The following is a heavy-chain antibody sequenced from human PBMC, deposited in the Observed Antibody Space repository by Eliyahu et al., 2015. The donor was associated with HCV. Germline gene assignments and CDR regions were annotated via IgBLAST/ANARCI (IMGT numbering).Heavy chain of an antibody. J-gene: IGHJ4*02. D-gene: IGHD6-19*01. V-gene: IGHV3-7*05. CDR3: AREYSPIAVAGTFGIGGVADY. CDR2: IKQDGSEK. Sequence: EVQLVESGGGLVQPGGSLRLSCAASGFTFXXXWMXWVRQAPGKGLEGVANIKQDGSEKYYVDSVKGRFTISRDNAKNSLYLQMNSLRAEDTAVYYCAREYSPIAVAGTFGIGGVADYWGQGTLVTVSS. CDR1: GFTFXXXW.